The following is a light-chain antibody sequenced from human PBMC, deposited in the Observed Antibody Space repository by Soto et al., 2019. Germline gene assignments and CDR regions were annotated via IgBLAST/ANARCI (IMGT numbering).Light chain of an antibody. CDR3: QHYDNFPHT. J-gene: IGKJ2*01. CDR1: QSINSW. Sequence: DLQMTQSPSTLSASVGDRVTITCRASQSINSWLAWYQQKSGKAPKLLIYHASNLESGVPSRFSGSGFGTEFTLTISSLQPDDFATYYCQHYDNFPHTFGQGAKLEIK. CDR2: HAS. V-gene: IGKV1-5*01.